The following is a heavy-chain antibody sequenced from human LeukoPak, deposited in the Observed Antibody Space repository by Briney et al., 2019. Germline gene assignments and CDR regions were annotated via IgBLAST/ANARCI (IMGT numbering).Heavy chain of an antibody. Sequence: SETLSLTCTVSGGSISSGSYYWSWIRQPAGKGLEWIVRIYTTGSTNYNPSLKSRVTISVETSKNEFSLKLRSVTAADTAVYYCARVTGYRIEDYFDYWGQGTLVTVSS. CDR2: IYTTGST. CDR1: GGSISSGSYY. V-gene: IGHV4-61*02. D-gene: IGHD6-13*01. J-gene: IGHJ4*02. CDR3: ARVTGYRIEDYFDY.